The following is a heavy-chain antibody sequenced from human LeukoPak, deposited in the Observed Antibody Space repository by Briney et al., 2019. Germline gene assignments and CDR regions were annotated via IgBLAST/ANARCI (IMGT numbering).Heavy chain of an antibody. CDR1: GFPFRSHW. V-gene: IGHV3-74*01. D-gene: IGHD2-15*01. CDR3: ARSLGYSSGG. CDR2: ISTDGSTT. J-gene: IGHJ4*02. Sequence: GGSLRLSCAASGFPFRSHWMHWVRQVPGKGLVWVSHISTDGSTTNYADSVKGRFTISRDNAKDTLYLQLNSLRAEDTAIYYCARSLGYSSGGWGQGTLVTVSS.